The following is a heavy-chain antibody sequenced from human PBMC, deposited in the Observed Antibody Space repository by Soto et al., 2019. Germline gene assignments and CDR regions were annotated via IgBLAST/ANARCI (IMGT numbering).Heavy chain of an antibody. D-gene: IGHD3-3*01. CDR1: GFTFSSYA. V-gene: IGHV3-23*01. CDR3: AKGLGDRKDYDFWSGYYQPGYYYYGMDV. J-gene: IGHJ6*02. CDR2: ISGSGGST. Sequence: PGGSLRLSCAASGFTFSSYAMSWVRQAPGKGLEWVSAISGSGGSTYYADSVKGRFTISRDNSKNTLYLQMNSLRAEDTAVYYCAKGLGDRKDYDFWSGYYQPGYYYYGMDVWGQGTTVTVSS.